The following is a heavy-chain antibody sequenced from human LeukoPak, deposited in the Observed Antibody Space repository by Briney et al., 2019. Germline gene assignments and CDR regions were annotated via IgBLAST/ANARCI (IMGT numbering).Heavy chain of an antibody. Sequence: GGSLRLSCAASGFTFSSYSMNWVRQAPGKGLEWVSYISSSSSTIYYADSVKGRLTTSRDNAKNSLYLQMNSLRAEDTAVYYCARDWVGSFDAFDVWGQGTMVTVSS. D-gene: IGHD6-25*01. CDR2: ISSSSSTI. CDR1: GFTFSSYS. CDR3: ARDWVGSFDAFDV. V-gene: IGHV3-48*04. J-gene: IGHJ3*01.